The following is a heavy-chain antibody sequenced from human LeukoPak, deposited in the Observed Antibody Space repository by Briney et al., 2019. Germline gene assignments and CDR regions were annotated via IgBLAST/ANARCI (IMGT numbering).Heavy chain of an antibody. Sequence: GGSLRLSCAVSGFRASDYYMSWVRQAPGKGLEWVALIRGSGDTFYGDSVKGRFTISRDDSKNTVYLRMNSLRVEDTAVYFCARDRAATQDWVEFDPRGQGTLVTVSS. CDR2: IRGSGDT. V-gene: IGHV3-66*01. CDR1: GFRASDYY. D-gene: IGHD2-15*01. J-gene: IGHJ5*02. CDR3: ARDRAATQDWVEFDP.